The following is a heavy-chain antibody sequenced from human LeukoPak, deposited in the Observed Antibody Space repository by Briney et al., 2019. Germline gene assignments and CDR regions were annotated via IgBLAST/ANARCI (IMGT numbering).Heavy chain of an antibody. V-gene: IGHV4-59*01. CDR3: ARAYDFWSGYYSAFDY. J-gene: IGHJ4*02. Sequence: PSETLSLTCTVSGGSIFSFYWSWIRQPPGKRLEWIGYILYSGSTNYNPSLKSRVTISVDTSKNQFSLRLSSVTAADTAVYYCARAYDFWSGYYSAFDYWGQGTLVTVSS. CDR2: ILYSGST. CDR1: GGSIFSFY. D-gene: IGHD3-3*01.